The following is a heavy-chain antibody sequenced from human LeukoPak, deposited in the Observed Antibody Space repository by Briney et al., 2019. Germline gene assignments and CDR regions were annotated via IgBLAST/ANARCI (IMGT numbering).Heavy chain of an antibody. J-gene: IGHJ6*03. CDR3: ARRAVRGVQDYYYYYMDV. D-gene: IGHD3-10*01. CDR2: ISAYNGNT. CDR1: GYTFTSYG. Sequence: GASVEVSCKASGYTFTSYGISWVRQAPGQGLEWMGWISAYNGNTNYAQKLQGRVTMTTDTSTSTAYMELRSLRSDDTAVYYCARRAVRGVQDYYYYYMDVWGKGTTVTISS. V-gene: IGHV1-18*01.